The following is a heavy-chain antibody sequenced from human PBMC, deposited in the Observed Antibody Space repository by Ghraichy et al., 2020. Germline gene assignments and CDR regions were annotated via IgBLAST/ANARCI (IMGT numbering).Heavy chain of an antibody. CDR2: IYYSGST. CDR1: GGSISSSSYY. D-gene: IGHD2-2*01. CDR3: ARGAIVVVPAAREYYYGMDV. J-gene: IGHJ6*02. Sequence: SETLSLTCTVSGGSISSSSYYWGWIRQPPGKGLEWIGSIYYSGSTYYNPSLKSRVTISVDTSKNQFSLKLSSVTAADTAVYYCARGAIVVVPAAREYYYGMDVWGQGTTVTVSS. V-gene: IGHV4-39*01.